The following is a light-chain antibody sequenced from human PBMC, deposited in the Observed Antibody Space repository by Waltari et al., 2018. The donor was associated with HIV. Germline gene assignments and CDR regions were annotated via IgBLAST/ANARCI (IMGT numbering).Light chain of an antibody. CDR1: QGISTY. CDR2: LAS. V-gene: IGKV1-9*01. CDR3: QQLNTYPRT. Sequence: DIQLTQSPSSLSASVGDRVTITCRASQGISTYLAWYQQKPGKAPKLLIFLASTLQSGVPSRFSGSGSETEFTLTINSLQPEDFATYYCQQLNTYPRTFGQGTKVEIK. J-gene: IGKJ1*01.